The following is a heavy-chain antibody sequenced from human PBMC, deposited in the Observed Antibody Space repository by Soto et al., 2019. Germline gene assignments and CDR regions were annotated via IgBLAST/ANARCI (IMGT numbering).Heavy chain of an antibody. Sequence: SETLSLTCTVSGGSISSGGYYWSWIRQHPGKGLEWIGYIYYSGSTYYNPSLKSRVTISVDTSKNQFSLKLSSVTAADTAVYYCAVEGGPYVHTAMARDKNLDYWGQGTLVTVSS. CDR3: AVEGGPYVHTAMARDKNLDY. CDR2: IYYSGST. J-gene: IGHJ4*02. D-gene: IGHD5-18*01. V-gene: IGHV4-31*03. CDR1: GGSISSGGYY.